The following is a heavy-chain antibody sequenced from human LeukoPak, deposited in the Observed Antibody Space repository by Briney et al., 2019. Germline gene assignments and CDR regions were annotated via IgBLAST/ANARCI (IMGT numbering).Heavy chain of an antibody. Sequence: SETLSLTCTVSGGSISSYYWSCIRQPPPKGLEWIGYIYYSGSTNYNPSLKSRVTISVDTSKNQFSLKLSSVTAADTAVYYCARRGIWFGPFGYWGQGTLVTVSS. CDR2: IYYSGST. CDR1: GGSISSYY. J-gene: IGHJ4*02. D-gene: IGHD3-10*01. CDR3: ARRGIWFGPFGY. V-gene: IGHV4-59*12.